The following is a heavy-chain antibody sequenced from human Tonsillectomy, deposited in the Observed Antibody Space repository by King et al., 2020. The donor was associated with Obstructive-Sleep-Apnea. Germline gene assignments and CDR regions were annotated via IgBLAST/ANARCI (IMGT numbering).Heavy chain of an antibody. J-gene: IGHJ4*02. D-gene: IGHD1-26*01. CDR1: GFTFRTSW. CDR3: ARDRGGAGPTTTDY. CDR2: INSDGSST. V-gene: IGHV3-74*01. Sequence: VQLVESGGGLVQPGGSLRLSCAASGFTFRTSWMHWVRQAPGKGLVWVSRINSDGSSTIYADFVKGRFTISRDNATNTLYLQMNSLRAEDTAVYYCARDRGGAGPTTTDYWGQGTLVTVSS.